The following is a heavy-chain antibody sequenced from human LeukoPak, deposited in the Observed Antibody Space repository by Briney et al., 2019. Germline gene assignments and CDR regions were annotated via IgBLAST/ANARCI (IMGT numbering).Heavy chain of an antibody. CDR2: IWYDGSNE. V-gene: IGHV3-33*08. D-gene: IGHD5-24*01. CDR1: GGSISSSGHS. Sequence: LSLTCTVSGGSISSSGHSWGWIRQPPGKGLEWVAVIWYDGSNETYADSVKGRFTISRDNSKSTLFLQMNSLRAEDTAVYYCARNAYNYGGFDYWGLGTLVTVSS. CDR3: ARNAYNYGGFDY. J-gene: IGHJ4*02.